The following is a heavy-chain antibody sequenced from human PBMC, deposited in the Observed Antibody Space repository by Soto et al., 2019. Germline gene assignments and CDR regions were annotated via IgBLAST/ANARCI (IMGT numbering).Heavy chain of an antibody. CDR3: ARAGDIDYYDSSGYSDY. D-gene: IGHD3-22*01. CDR2: INHSGST. V-gene: IGHV4-34*01. Sequence: QVQLQQWGAGLLKPSETLSLTCAVYGGSFSGYYWSWIRQPPGKGLEWIGEINHSGSTNYNPSPKSRVTISVDTSKNQFSLKLSSVTAADTAVYYCARAGDIDYYDSSGYSDYWGQGTLVTVSS. J-gene: IGHJ4*02. CDR1: GGSFSGYY.